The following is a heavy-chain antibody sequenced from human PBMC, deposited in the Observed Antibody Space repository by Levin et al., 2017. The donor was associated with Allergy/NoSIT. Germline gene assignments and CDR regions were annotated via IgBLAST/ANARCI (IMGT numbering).Heavy chain of an antibody. J-gene: IGHJ4*02. CDR1: GYTFTNYG. CDR2: ISAYNGNT. D-gene: IGHD3-22*01. CDR3: ARSDYYDSSGYYYYFDY. V-gene: IGHV1-18*01. Sequence: ASVKVSCKASGYTFTNYGISWVRQAPGQGLEWMGWISAYNGNTNYAQKLQGRVTMTIDTSTSTAYMELRSLRSDDTAVFYCARSDYYDSSGYYYYFDYWGQGTLVTVSS.